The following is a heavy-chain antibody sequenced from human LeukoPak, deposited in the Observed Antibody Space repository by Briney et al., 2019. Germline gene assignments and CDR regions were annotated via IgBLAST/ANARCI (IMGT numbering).Heavy chain of an antibody. V-gene: IGHV4-59*01. CDR2: MYYSGNT. CDR1: VDSISGYY. J-gene: IGHJ4*02. CDR3: ARGKYYFDY. Sequence: PSETLSLTCTVSVDSISGYYWSWIRQPPGRGLEWIGYMYYSGNTNYNPSLKSRLTTSLDTSKNQFSLKLSSVTAADTAVYYCARGKYYFDYWGQGTLVTVSS.